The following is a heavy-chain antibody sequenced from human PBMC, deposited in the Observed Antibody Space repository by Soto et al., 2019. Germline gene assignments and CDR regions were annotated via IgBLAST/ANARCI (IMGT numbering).Heavy chain of an antibody. CDR1: GFTFSSYS. Sequence: GGSLRLSCAASGFTFSSYSMNWVRQAPGKGLEWVSSISSSSSYIYYADSVKGRFTISRDNAKNSLYLQMNSLRAEDTAVYYCARDRDIVATTYYYYYGMDVWGQGTTATVSS. J-gene: IGHJ6*02. D-gene: IGHD5-12*01. CDR3: ARDRDIVATTYYYYYGMDV. V-gene: IGHV3-21*01. CDR2: ISSSSSYI.